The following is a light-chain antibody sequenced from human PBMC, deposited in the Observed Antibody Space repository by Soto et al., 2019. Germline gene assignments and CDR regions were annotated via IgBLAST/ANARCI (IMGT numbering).Light chain of an antibody. V-gene: IGKV1-9*01. J-gene: IGKJ4*01. CDR1: QGISSY. CDR3: QQVNSYPLT. Sequence: DIQLTQSPSFLSASVGDRVTITCRASQGISSYLAWYQQKPGQAPKLLIYGTSILQTGFPSRFSGSGSGPEFTLTISSLQPEDFATYYCQQVNSYPLTFGGGTKVEIK. CDR2: GTS.